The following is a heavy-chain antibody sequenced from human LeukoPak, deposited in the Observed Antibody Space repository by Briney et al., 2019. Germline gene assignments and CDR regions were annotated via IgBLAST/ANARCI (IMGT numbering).Heavy chain of an antibody. J-gene: IGHJ4*02. CDR2: INPTGGST. V-gene: IGHV1-46*01. D-gene: IGHD5/OR15-5a*01. CDR1: VYTFTGYY. CDR3: ARVARSAAHVVSTTRRYHFDY. Sequence: ASVKVSCKASVYTFTGYYMHWVRQAPGQGLEWMGIINPTGGSTSYAQKFQGRVSMTRDTSTSTVYMELSSLRSEDTAVYYCARVARSAAHVVSTTRRYHFDYWGQGTLVTVSS.